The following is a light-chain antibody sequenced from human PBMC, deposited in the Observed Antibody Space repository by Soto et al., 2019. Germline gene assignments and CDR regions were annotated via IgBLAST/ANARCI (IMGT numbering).Light chain of an antibody. CDR3: QQYGDSPKYT. Sequence: EIVLTQYPGTLSLSPGERSTLSCMAIQSVSSSYLAWYQQKPGQAPRLLIYGASSRATGIPDRFSGSGSGTDFSLTINRLEPEDFAVYYCQQYGDSPKYTFGQGTKVEIK. V-gene: IGKV3-20*01. CDR2: GAS. CDR1: QSVSSSY. J-gene: IGKJ2*01.